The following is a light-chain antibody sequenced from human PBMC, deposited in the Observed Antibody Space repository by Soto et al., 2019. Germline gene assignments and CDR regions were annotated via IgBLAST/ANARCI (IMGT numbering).Light chain of an antibody. CDR1: QSVDSH. Sequence: ETVMTQSPATLSVSPGERATLSCRASQSVDSHLAWYRQKPGQAPRLLIYGASTRATGIPARFSGSGSGTEFTLTISILQSEDFAVYYCQQYSNLPPITFGQGTRLEVK. J-gene: IGKJ5*01. V-gene: IGKV3-15*01. CDR3: QQYSNLPPIT. CDR2: GAS.